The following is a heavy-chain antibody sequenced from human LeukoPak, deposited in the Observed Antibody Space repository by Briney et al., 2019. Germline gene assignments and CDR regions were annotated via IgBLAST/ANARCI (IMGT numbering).Heavy chain of an antibody. CDR1: GYSFTSYW. CDR3: AVPGDLYSSGWYPFDY. V-gene: IGHV5-51*01. J-gene: IGHJ4*02. CDR2: IYPGDSDT. Sequence: PGESLKISCRGSGYSFTSYWIGWVRQMPGKGLEWMGIIYPGDSDTRYSPSFQGQVTISADKSISTAYLQWSSLKASDTAMYYCAVPGDLYSSGWYPFDYWGQGTLVAVSS. D-gene: IGHD6-19*01.